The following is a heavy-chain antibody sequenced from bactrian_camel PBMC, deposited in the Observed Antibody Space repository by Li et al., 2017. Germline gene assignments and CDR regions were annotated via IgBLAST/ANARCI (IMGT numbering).Heavy chain of an antibody. CDR3: AATSYSSRWSWGPRSCLPNGERTVFGY. J-gene: IGHJ6*01. CDR2: INHDGST. CDR1: GYTYNTYC. D-gene: IGHD6*01. Sequence: HVQLVESGGGSVQAGGSLRLSCVVSGYTYNTYCMGWFRQAPGKEREGVATINHDGSTGYADSVKGRFTISKDNAKNTLYLQMNSLTPEDTAMYYCAATSYSSRWSWGPRSCLPNGERTVFGYWGQGTQVTVS. V-gene: IGHV3S55*01.